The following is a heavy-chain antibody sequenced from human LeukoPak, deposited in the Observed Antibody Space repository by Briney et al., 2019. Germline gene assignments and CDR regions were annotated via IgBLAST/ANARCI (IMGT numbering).Heavy chain of an antibody. CDR2: INHSGST. Sequence: SETLSLTCAVYGGSFSGYYWSWIRQPPGKGLEWIGEINHSGSTNYNPSLKSRVTISVDTSKNQFSLKLSSVTAADTAVYYCARGLNYYDSWGQGTMVTVSS. J-gene: IGHJ3*02. CDR1: GGSFSGYY. D-gene: IGHD3-10*01. CDR3: ARGLNYYDS. V-gene: IGHV4-34*01.